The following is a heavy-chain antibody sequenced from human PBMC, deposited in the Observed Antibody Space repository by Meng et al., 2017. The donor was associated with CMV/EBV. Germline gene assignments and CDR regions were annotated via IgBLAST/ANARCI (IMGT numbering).Heavy chain of an antibody. Sequence: VQLVESGGGLVPPGGSLELSFSASEFTVNSKYMSWIRQTPGKGLEWLSVIYSDGSTYYADSVKGRFIISRDNSRNTVYLQMNSLRVEDTGVYYCSTIEVYSSGWTPFRYWGQGTLVTVSS. V-gene: IGHV3-66*01. J-gene: IGHJ4*02. CDR1: EFTVNSKY. CDR2: IYSDGST. D-gene: IGHD6-19*01. CDR3: STIEVYSSGWTPFRY.